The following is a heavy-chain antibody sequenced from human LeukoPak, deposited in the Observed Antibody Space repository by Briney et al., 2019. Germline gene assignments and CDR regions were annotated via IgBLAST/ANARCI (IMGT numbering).Heavy chain of an antibody. CDR3: ARGEARARFLEWLSTDY. D-gene: IGHD3-3*01. CDR1: GYTFTGYC. V-gene: IGHV1-2*02. J-gene: IGHJ4*02. Sequence: GASVKVSCKASGYTFTGYCMHWVRQAPGQGLEWMGWINPNSGGTNYAQKFQGRVTMTRDTSISTAYMELSRLRSDDTAVYYCARGEARARFLEWLSTDYWGQGTLVTVSS. CDR2: INPNSGGT.